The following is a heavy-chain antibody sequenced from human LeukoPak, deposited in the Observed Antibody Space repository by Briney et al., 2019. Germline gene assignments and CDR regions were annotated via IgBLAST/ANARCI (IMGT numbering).Heavy chain of an antibody. D-gene: IGHD6-13*01. Sequence: ASVKVSCKASGYTFTSYYMHWVRQAPGQGLEWMGKINPSGGSTSYAQKFQGRGTMTRDTSTSTVYMELSSLRSEDTAVYYCARDLAGSSSWLRRPYDYWGQGTLVTVSS. CDR3: ARDLAGSSSWLRRPYDY. CDR1: GYTFTSYY. V-gene: IGHV1-46*01. CDR2: INPSGGST. J-gene: IGHJ4*02.